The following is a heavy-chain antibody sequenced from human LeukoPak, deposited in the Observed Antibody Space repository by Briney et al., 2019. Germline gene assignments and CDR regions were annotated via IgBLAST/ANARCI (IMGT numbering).Heavy chain of an antibody. D-gene: IGHD2-21*02. Sequence: PGGCLRLSCAASGFMFSSYGMLWVRQAPGKGLEWLAVISYDGNNAYYTESVEGRFTISRDNSKNTLYLQMNSLRIEDTAVYYCAKCLFGVVTPPYFDRWGQGTLDTLPS. V-gene: IGHV3-30*18. CDR2: ISYDGNNA. J-gene: IGHJ4*02. CDR3: AKCLFGVVTPPYFDR. CDR1: GFMFSSYG.